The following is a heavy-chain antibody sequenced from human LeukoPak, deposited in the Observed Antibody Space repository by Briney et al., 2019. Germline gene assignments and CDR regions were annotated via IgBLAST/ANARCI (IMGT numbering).Heavy chain of an antibody. V-gene: IGHV5-10-1*01. D-gene: IGHD2-15*01. Sequence: MRGESLRISSTASGSSFANYWSSGVRQMPEKGLEWMGRIDPSESYTDHSPSLQGHVTISADKSISTAYLQWNSLKASDTAVYYCARPDCSGGNCYLLTYWGQGSLVTVSS. CDR1: GSSFANYW. J-gene: IGHJ4*02. CDR3: ARPDCSGGNCYLLTY. CDR2: IDPSESYT.